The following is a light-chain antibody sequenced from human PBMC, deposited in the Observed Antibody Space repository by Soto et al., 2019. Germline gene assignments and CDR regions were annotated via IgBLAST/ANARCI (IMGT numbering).Light chain of an antibody. J-gene: IGLJ2*01. V-gene: IGLV2-23*01. CDR1: SSDVGSYNL. Sequence: QSVLTQPASVSGSPGQSITISCTGTSSDVGSYNLVSWYQQHPGKAPKLMIYEGSKRPSGVSNRFSGSKSGNTASLTISGLQADDEADYYCCSYAGSSTAVVFGGGTTLTVL. CDR3: CSYAGSSTAVV. CDR2: EGS.